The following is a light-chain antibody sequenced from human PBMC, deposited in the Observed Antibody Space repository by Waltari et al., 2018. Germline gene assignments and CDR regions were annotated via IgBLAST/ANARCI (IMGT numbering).Light chain of an antibody. Sequence: SYELTQPPSVSVSPGQTATITCSGDRLGQTYTYWYQQKPGQSPLLVMSEDTKRPPGIPERFSGSNSGNTATLTISGTHGLDEADYYCQAWESSTADVVFGGGTKLTVL. V-gene: IGLV3-1*01. J-gene: IGLJ2*01. CDR2: EDT. CDR1: RLGQTY. CDR3: QAWESSTADVV.